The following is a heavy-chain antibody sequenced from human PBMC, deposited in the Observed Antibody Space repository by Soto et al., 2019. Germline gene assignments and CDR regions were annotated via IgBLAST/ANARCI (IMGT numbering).Heavy chain of an antibody. D-gene: IGHD4-17*01. CDR1: GGSFSGYY. CDR2: INHSGST. V-gene: IGHV4-34*01. Sequence: QVQLQQWGAGLLKPSETLSLTCAVYGGSFSGYYWSWIRQPPGKGLEWIGEINHSGSTNYNPSLKGRVTISVDTSKNQFSLKLSSVTAADTAVYYCAREKVTVTTLGWFDPWGQGTLVTVSS. CDR3: AREKVTVTTLGWFDP. J-gene: IGHJ5*02.